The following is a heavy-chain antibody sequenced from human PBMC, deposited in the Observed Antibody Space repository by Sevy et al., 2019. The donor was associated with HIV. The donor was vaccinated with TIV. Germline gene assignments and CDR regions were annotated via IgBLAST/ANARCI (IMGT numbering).Heavy chain of an antibody. Sequence: PSETLSLTCAVYGGSFSAYYWSWIRQAPGQGLEWIGDINHSGSANYNPSLKSRVTISVDTTKSQFSLKLSSVTAADTAVYYCARPGGDLWGRGTLVTVSS. J-gene: IGHJ4*02. CDR1: GGSFSAYY. CDR2: INHSGSA. D-gene: IGHD3-16*01. CDR3: ARPGGDL. V-gene: IGHV4-34*01.